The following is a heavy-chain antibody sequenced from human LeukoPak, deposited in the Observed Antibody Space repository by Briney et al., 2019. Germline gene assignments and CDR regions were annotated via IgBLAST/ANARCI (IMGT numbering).Heavy chain of an antibody. V-gene: IGHV3-30*04. J-gene: IGHJ4*02. CDR2: VSAHGLDK. CDR1: GFTFSSYA. Sequence: GGSLRLSCAASGFTFSSYAMHWVRQAPGKGLEWLAVVSAHGLDKFYASSVRGRFTISKDTSKNTLSLQMNSLRSDDSGVYYCARAFTPGIRKALWIGDSLWDQGTLVTVSS. D-gene: IGHD3-10*01. CDR3: ARAFTPGIRKALWIGDSL.